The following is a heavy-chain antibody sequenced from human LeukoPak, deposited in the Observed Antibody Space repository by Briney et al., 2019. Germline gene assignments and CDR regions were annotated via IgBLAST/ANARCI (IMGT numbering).Heavy chain of an antibody. V-gene: IGHV4-31*03. CDR3: AMSRLGGWLSAFDI. Sequence: SETLSLTCTVSGGSISSGGYYWSWIRQHPGKGLEWIGYIYYSGSTYYNPSLKSRVTTSVDTSTNQFSLKLSSVTAADTAVYYCAMSRLGGWLSAFDIWGQGTMVTVSS. CDR2: IYYSGST. J-gene: IGHJ3*02. CDR1: GGSISSGGYY. D-gene: IGHD3-22*01.